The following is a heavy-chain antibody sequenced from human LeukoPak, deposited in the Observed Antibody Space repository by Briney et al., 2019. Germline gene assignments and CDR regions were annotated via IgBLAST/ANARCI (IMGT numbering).Heavy chain of an antibody. D-gene: IGHD1-26*01. CDR2: ISAYNGNT. Sequence: VASVKVSCTASGYTFTSYGISWVRQAPGQGLEWTGWISAYNGNTNYAQKLQGRVTMTTDTSTSTAYMELRSLRSDDTAVYYCARYIVGATIEEFDYWGQGTLVTVSS. CDR3: ARYIVGATIEEFDY. CDR1: GYTFTSYG. V-gene: IGHV1-18*01. J-gene: IGHJ4*02.